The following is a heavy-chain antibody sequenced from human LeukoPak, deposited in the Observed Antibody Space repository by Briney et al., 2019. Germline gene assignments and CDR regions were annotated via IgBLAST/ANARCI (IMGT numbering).Heavy chain of an antibody. CDR3: VARNGYHYAFDY. CDR2: ISGNASNP. V-gene: IGHV3-23*01. CDR1: ELTFSAYA. J-gene: IGHJ4*02. Sequence: GGSLRLSRVGSELTFSAYAMSWVRQNPGKGLEWVSGISGNASNPVPADSVQARFIISRYNSKDTLYLEMTNLRAEDAAVYYCVARNGYHYAFDYWGQGTQVVVSS. D-gene: IGHD3-22*01.